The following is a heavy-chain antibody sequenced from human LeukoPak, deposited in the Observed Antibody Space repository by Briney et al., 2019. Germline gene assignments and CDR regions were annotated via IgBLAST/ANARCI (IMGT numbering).Heavy chain of an antibody. CDR3: AKAVGRYCSGGSCYMDW. CDR2: ISYDGNNK. Sequence: GGSLRLSCAASGFTFSIYAMHWVRQAPGKGLEWVAVISYDGNNKNYADSVKGRFTISRDNSKNTLYLQMNSLRAEDTAVYYCAKAVGRYCSGGSCYMDWWGQGTLVTVSS. V-gene: IGHV3-30*04. CDR1: GFTFSIYA. J-gene: IGHJ4*02. D-gene: IGHD2-15*01.